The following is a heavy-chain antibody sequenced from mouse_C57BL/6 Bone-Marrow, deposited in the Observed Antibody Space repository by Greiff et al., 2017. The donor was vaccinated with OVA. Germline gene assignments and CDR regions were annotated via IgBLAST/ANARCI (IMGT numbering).Heavy chain of an antibody. V-gene: IGHV1-7*01. CDR3: ARQLLHWDFDV. Sequence: QVQLKESGAELAKPGASVKLSCKASGYTFTSYWMHWVKQRPGQGLEWIGYINPSSGYTKYNQKFKDKATLTADKSSSTAYMQLSSLTYEDSAVYYCARQLLHWDFDVWGTGTTVTVAS. CDR1: GYTFTSYW. D-gene: IGHD6-1*01. CDR2: INPSSGYT. J-gene: IGHJ1*03.